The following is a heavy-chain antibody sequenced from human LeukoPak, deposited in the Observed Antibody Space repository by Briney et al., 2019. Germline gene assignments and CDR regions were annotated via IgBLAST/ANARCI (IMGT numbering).Heavy chain of an antibody. D-gene: IGHD3-9*01. CDR3: ARLDISAPHWYFDL. Sequence: SETLSLTCTVSGGSISSSSYYWGWIRQPPGKGLEWIGSIYHSGSTYYNPSLKSRVTISVDTSKNQFSLKLSSVTAADTAVYYCARLDISAPHWYFDLWGRGTLVTVSS. V-gene: IGHV4-39*01. CDR1: GGSISSSSYY. CDR2: IYHSGST. J-gene: IGHJ2*01.